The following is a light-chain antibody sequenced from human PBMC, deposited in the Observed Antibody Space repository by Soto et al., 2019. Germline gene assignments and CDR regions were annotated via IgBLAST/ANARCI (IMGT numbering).Light chain of an antibody. Sequence: EIVLTQSPGTLSLSPGERATLSCRASQSVSSNYLAWYQQKPGQAPRLLLYGASSRATGIPDRFSGSGSGTDFTLTISRLEPEDFAVYYCQQYISSPRTFGQGTKVEIK. CDR3: QQYISSPRT. V-gene: IGKV3-20*01. CDR2: GAS. CDR1: QSVSSNY. J-gene: IGKJ1*01.